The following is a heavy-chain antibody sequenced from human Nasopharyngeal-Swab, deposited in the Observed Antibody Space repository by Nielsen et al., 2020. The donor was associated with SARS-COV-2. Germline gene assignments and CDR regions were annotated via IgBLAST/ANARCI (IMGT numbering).Heavy chain of an antibody. J-gene: IGHJ4*02. CDR3: AREQTITMVRGVIMTTSYYFDY. CDR2: INPNNGGT. V-gene: IGHV1-2*06. D-gene: IGHD3-10*01. CDR1: GYAFTADY. Sequence: ASVKVSCKASGYAFTADYIHWVRQAPGQGLEWMGRINPNNGGTNYAQKFQGRVTMTRDTSISTAYMELSRLTSDDTAVYYCAREQTITMVRGVIMTTSYYFDYWGQGTLVTVSS.